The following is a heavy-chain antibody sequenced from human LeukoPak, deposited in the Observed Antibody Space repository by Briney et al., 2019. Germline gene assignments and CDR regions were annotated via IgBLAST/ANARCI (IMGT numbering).Heavy chain of an antibody. D-gene: IGHD1-26*01. CDR2: IYYSGST. V-gene: IGHV4-59*01. Sequence: PSETLSLTCTVSGGSISSYYWSWIRQPPEKGLEWIGYIYYSGSTNYNPSLKSRVTISVDTSKNQFSLKLSSVTAADTAVYYCANLVGADYFDYWGQGTPVTVSS. CDR1: GGSISSYY. CDR3: ANLVGADYFDY. J-gene: IGHJ4*02.